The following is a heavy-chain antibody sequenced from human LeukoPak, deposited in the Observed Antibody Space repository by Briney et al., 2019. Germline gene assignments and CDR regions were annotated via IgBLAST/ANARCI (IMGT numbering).Heavy chain of an antibody. CDR1: GFSFSIYT. CDR2: ISSTSSIT. D-gene: IGHD1-7*01. V-gene: IGHV3-48*01. J-gene: IGHJ4*02. Sequence: GRTLRLSCAASGFSFSIYTMNWVRQATGKGLEWVSYISSTSSITYYADSVQGRFTISRDNAENSLYLQMNSLRAEDTAVYYCARGDNWNYGIDYWGQGTLVTVSS. CDR3: ARGDNWNYGIDY.